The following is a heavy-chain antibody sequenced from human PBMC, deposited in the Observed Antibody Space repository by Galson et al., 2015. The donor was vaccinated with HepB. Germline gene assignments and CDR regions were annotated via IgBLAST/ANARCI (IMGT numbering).Heavy chain of an antibody. CDR1: GFTFSTYS. CDR3: AREKVAAVSSDALDT. Sequence: SLRLSCAASGFTFSTYSMHWVRQAPGKGLEWVGVISYDGNSKYYGDSVRGRFTISRDNSKNTLYLEMNSLRTDDTAVYYCAREKVAAVSSDALDTWGQGTLVAASS. CDR2: ISYDGNSK. V-gene: IGHV3-30-3*01. D-gene: IGHD6-13*01. J-gene: IGHJ5*02.